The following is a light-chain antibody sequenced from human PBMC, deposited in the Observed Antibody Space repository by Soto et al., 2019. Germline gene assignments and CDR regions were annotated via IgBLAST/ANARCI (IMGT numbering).Light chain of an antibody. CDR3: CSYAGSSTSEI. CDR1: ISDVGDYDY. Sequence: QTSLAESRSASGSPGQSVTISCTGTISDVGDYDYVSWYQQHPGKAPKLIIYDVYKRSSGVPDRFSGSKSGNTASLTISGLQAEDEADYYCCSYAGSSTSEIFGGGTK. J-gene: IGLJ2*01. V-gene: IGLV2-11*01. CDR2: DVY.